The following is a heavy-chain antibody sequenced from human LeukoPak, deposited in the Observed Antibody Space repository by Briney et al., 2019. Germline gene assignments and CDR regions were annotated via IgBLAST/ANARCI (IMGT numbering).Heavy chain of an antibody. CDR3: ARDRYYGSGSYGYYYYMDV. Sequence: SETLSLTCTVSGGSISSSSYYWGWIRQPPGKGLEWIGSIYYSGSTYYNPSLKSRVTISVDTSKNQFSLKLSSVTAADTAVYYCARDRYYGSGSYGYYYYMDVWGKGTTITVSS. V-gene: IGHV4-39*07. CDR1: GGSISSSSYY. D-gene: IGHD3-10*01. CDR2: IYYSGST. J-gene: IGHJ6*03.